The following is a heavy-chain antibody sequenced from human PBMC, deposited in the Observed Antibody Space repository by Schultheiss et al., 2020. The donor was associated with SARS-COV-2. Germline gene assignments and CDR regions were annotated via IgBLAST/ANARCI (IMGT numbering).Heavy chain of an antibody. CDR3: ARVQGRSGSPSRYGMDV. J-gene: IGHJ6*02. Sequence: SETLSLTCTVSGGSISSGGYYWSWIRQHPGKGLEWIGYIYHSGSTYYNPSLKSRVTISGDTSKNQFSLKLSSVTAADTAVYYCARVQGRSGSPSRYGMDVWGQGTTVTVSS. D-gene: IGHD2-15*01. CDR2: IYHSGST. V-gene: IGHV4-31*03. CDR1: GGSISSGGYY.